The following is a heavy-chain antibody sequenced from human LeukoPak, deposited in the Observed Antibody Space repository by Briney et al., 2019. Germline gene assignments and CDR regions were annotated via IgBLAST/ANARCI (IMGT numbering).Heavy chain of an antibody. Sequence: PGGSLRLSCAASGFTFSSYSMNWVPQAPGKGLEWVSSISTSSTYIYYADSVKGRFTISRDNAKNSLYLQMNSLRAEDTAVYYCARLGLYSSGWYSDYWGQGNLVTVSS. J-gene: IGHJ4*02. V-gene: IGHV3-21*01. CDR2: ISTSSTYI. CDR3: ARLGLYSSGWYSDY. CDR1: GFTFSSYS. D-gene: IGHD6-19*01.